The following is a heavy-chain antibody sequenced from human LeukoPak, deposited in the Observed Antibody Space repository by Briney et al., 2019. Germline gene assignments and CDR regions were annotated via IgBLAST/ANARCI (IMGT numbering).Heavy chain of an antibody. CDR1: GFTFSSYA. CDR3: ARGVGYSKYVWLLNLYFDP. Sequence: GGSLRLSCAASGFTFSSYAMHWVRQAPGKGLEWVAVVSYDGSNKYYADSVKGRFTISRDNSKNTLYLQMNSLRAEDTAVYYCARGVGYSKYVWLLNLYFDPWGRGTLVTVSS. D-gene: IGHD4-11*01. CDR2: VSYDGSNK. J-gene: IGHJ2*01. V-gene: IGHV3-30*04.